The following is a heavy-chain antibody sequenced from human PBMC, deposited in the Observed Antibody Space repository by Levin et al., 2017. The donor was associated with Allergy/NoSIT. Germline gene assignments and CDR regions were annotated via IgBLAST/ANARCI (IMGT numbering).Heavy chain of an antibody. V-gene: IGHV3-30*18. CDR3: AKGGSGWTFYYYYGMDV. CDR1: GFTFSSYG. J-gene: IGHJ6*02. Sequence: SCAASGFTFSSYGMHWVRQAPGKGLEWVAVISYDGSNKYYADSVKGRFTISRDNSKNTLYLQMNSLRAEETAVYYCAKGGSGWTFYYYYGMDVWGQGTTVTVSS. D-gene: IGHD6-19*01. CDR2: ISYDGSNK.